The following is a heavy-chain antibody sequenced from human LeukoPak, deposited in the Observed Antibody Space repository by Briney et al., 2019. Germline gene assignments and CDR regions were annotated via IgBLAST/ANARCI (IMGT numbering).Heavy chain of an antibody. CDR3: ARDREQQLFYYYGMDV. CDR1: GFTFSSYS. J-gene: IGHJ6*02. Sequence: GGSLRLTCAASGFTFSSYSMNWVRQAPGKGLEWVSSISSSSSYIYYADSVKGRFTISRDNAKNSLYLQMNSLRAEDTAVYYCARDREQQLFYYYGMDVWGQGTTVTVSS. V-gene: IGHV3-21*01. D-gene: IGHD6-13*01. CDR2: ISSSSSYI.